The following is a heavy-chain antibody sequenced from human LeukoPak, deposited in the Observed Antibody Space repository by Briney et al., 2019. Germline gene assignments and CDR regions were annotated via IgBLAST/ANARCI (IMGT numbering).Heavy chain of an antibody. D-gene: IGHD6-13*01. CDR1: GFTFSSYV. CDR3: ARNIGVAAAGTDAWAY. J-gene: IGHJ4*02. Sequence: GGSLRLSCAASGFTFSSYVMHWVRQAPGKGLEWVAFIRYDGSNKYYSDSVKGRFTISRDNAKNSLYLQMNSLRAEDTAVYYCARNIGVAAAGTDAWAYWGQGTLVTVSS. CDR2: IRYDGSNK. V-gene: IGHV3-30*02.